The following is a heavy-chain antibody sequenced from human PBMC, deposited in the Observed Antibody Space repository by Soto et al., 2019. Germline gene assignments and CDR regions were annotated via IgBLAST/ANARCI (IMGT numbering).Heavy chain of an antibody. CDR2: IIPIFGTA. J-gene: IGHJ6*02. Sequence: QVQLVQSGAEVKKPGSSVKVSCKASGGTFSSYAISWVRQAPGQGLEWMGGIIPIFGTANYAQKFQVRVTLTADESTSKAYMEMSSLRSEDTAVYYCARGTSGVYYYSGMDVWGQGATVTVSS. CDR1: GGTFSSYA. V-gene: IGHV1-69*12. D-gene: IGHD2-8*01. CDR3: ARGTSGVYYYSGMDV.